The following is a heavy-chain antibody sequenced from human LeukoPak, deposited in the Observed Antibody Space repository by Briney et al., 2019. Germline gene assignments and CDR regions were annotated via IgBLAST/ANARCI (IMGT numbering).Heavy chain of an antibody. CDR3: ARVVGSGSYYYYYYMDV. CDR2: ICAYNGNT. CDR1: GYTFTSYG. Sequence: GASVKVSCKASGYTFTSYGISWVRQAPGQGLEWIGWICAYNGNTNYAQKLQGRVTMTTDTSTSTAYMELRSLRSDDTAVYYCARVVGSGSYYYYYYMDVWGKGTTVTVSS. J-gene: IGHJ6*03. V-gene: IGHV1-18*01. D-gene: IGHD3-10*01.